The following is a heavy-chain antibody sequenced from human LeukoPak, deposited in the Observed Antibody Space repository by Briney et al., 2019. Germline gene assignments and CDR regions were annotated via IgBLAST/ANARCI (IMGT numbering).Heavy chain of an antibody. Sequence: GGSLRLSCAASGFSFSSYWMHWVRQAPGKGLVWVSSINSDGSSTSYADSVKGRFTISRDNAKNTLYLQMNSLRAEDTAVYYCARERVGATLNYYYYMDVWGKGTTVTVSS. J-gene: IGHJ6*03. CDR1: GFSFSSYW. D-gene: IGHD1-26*01. CDR3: ARERVGATLNYYYYMDV. V-gene: IGHV3-74*01. CDR2: INSDGSST.